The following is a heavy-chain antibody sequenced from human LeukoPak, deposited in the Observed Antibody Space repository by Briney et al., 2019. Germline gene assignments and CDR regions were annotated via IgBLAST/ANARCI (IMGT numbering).Heavy chain of an antibody. Sequence: GGSLRLSCAASGFTVSSNYMSWVRQAPGKGLVWVSRINSDGSSTSYADSVKGRFTISRDNAKNTLYLQMNSLRAEDTAVYYCARERGGSFDYWGQGTLVTVSS. CDR2: INSDGSST. V-gene: IGHV3-74*01. D-gene: IGHD1-26*01. CDR1: GFTVSSNY. CDR3: ARERGGSFDY. J-gene: IGHJ4*02.